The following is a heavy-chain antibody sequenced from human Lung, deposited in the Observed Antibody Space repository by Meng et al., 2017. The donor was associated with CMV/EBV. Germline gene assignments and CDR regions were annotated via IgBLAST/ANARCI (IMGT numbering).Heavy chain of an antibody. D-gene: IGHD2-2*01. J-gene: IGHJ4*02. Sequence: SLKISCAASGFTFGDYAMHWVRQVPGKGLEWVSGITYKSGSTGYADSVKGRFTISRDNARNSLYLQMNNLRAEDTALYYCAKDFYSTSLYYFDYWGQGTLVXVSS. CDR1: GFTFGDYA. CDR2: ITYKSGST. V-gene: IGHV3-9*01. CDR3: AKDFYSTSLYYFDY.